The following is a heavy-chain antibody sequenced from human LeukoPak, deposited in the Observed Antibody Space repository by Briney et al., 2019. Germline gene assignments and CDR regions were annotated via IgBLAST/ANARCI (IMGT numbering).Heavy chain of an antibody. CDR1: GFTFSSYW. CDR3: AKDIMVRGLLSYFDY. V-gene: IGHV3-7*03. CDR2: IKQDGSEK. J-gene: IGHJ4*02. D-gene: IGHD3-10*01. Sequence: GGSLRLSCAASGFTFSSYWMSWVRQAPGKGLEWVANIKQDGSEKYYVDSVKGRFTISRDNAKNSLYLQMNSLRAEDTALYYCAKDIMVRGLLSYFDYWGQGTLVTVSS.